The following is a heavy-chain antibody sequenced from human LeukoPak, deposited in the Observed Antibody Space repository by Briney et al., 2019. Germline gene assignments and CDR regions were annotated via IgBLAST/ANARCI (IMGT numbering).Heavy chain of an antibody. J-gene: IGHJ4*02. D-gene: IGHD3-10*01. CDR2: ISSSSSYI. CDR3: ARGYASAQGSFDY. CDR1: GFTFSSYA. V-gene: IGHV3-21*01. Sequence: GGSLRLSCAASGFTFSSYAMSWVRQAPGKGLEWVSSISSSSSYIYYADSVKGRFTISRDNAKNSLYLQMNSLRAEDTAVYYCARGYASAQGSFDYWGQGTLVTVSS.